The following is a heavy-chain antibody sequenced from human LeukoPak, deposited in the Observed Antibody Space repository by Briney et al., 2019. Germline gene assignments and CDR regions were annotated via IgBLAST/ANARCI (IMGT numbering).Heavy chain of an antibody. CDR3: ARDPILPVAPLYYYDSSGFDY. V-gene: IGHV3-66*01. D-gene: IGHD3-22*01. CDR1: GFTVSSNY. J-gene: IGHJ4*02. CDR2: IYSGGST. Sequence: GGSLRLSCAASGFTVSSNYMSWVRQAPGKGLEWVSVIYSGGSTYYADSVKGRFTISRDNSKNTLYLQMNSLRAEDTAVYYCARDPILPVAPLYYYDSSGFDYWGQGTLVTVSS.